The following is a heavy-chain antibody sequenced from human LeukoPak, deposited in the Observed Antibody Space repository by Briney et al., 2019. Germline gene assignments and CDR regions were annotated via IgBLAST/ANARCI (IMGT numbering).Heavy chain of an antibody. CDR1: GGSISSSSYY. D-gene: IGHD3-3*01. J-gene: IGHJ5*02. CDR2: IYYSGST. CDR3: ARHSGLRSPFDP. V-gene: IGHV4-39*01. Sequence: TSETLSLTCTVSGGSISSSSYYWGWIRQPPGKGLEWIGSIYYSGSTYYNPSLKSRVTISVDTSKNQLSLKLTSATAADTSVYYCARHSGLRSPFDPWGQGTLVTVSS.